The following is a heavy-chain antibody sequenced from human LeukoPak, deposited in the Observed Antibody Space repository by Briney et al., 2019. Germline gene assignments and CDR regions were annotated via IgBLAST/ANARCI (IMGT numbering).Heavy chain of an antibody. Sequence: GGSLRLSCAASGFTFDDYAMQWVRQAPGKGLEWVSLISGDGGSTYYADSVKGRFTTSRDNSKNSLYLQMNSLRTEDTALYYCAKVGYNSWGIDYWGQGTLVTVSS. CDR3: AKVGYNSWGIDY. CDR2: ISGDGGST. V-gene: IGHV3-43*02. CDR1: GFTFDDYA. D-gene: IGHD5-24*01. J-gene: IGHJ4*02.